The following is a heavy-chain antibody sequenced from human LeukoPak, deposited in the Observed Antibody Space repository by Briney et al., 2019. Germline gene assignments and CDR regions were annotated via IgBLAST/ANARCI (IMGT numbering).Heavy chain of an antibody. V-gene: IGHV4-59*01. CDR1: GGSISSYY. CDR3: ARGNSNYWSSTLGWFDP. D-gene: IGHD4-11*01. J-gene: IGHJ5*02. Sequence: PSETLSLTCTVSGGSISSYYWSWIRQPPGKGLEWIGYIYYSGSTNYNPSLKSRVTISVDTSKNQFSLKLSSVTAADTAVYYCARGNSNYWSSTLGWFDPWGQGTLVTVSP. CDR2: IYYSGST.